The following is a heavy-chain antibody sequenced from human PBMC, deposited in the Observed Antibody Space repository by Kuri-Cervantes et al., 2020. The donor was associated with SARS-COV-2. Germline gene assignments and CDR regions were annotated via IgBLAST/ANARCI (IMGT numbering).Heavy chain of an antibody. CDR3: ARPSRGGFDY. J-gene: IGHJ4*02. V-gene: IGHV3-23*01. CDR1: GFTFSSFA. CDR2: ITENGRKT. Sequence: GGSLRLSCAASGFTFSSFAMSWVRQAPGKGLEWVSAITENGRKTYFADSVKGRFTISRDNSKSMLILQMSGLTDEDTARYYCARPSRGGFDYWGQGSLVTVSS.